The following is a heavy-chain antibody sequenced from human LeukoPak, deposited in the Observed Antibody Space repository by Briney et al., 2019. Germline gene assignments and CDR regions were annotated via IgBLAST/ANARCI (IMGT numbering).Heavy chain of an antibody. J-gene: IGHJ4*02. CDR3: ARGLYYDSGQYSFDY. CDR1: GFTFSSYY. CDR2: ICSSGGCI. D-gene: IGHD3-10*01. V-gene: IGHV3-64*01. Sequence: PGGSLRLSCAASGFTFSSYYMHWVRQAPGKGLEYVSAICSSGGCIYYTNSVKGRFTISRDNSKNSLFLQMDSLRAEDTAVYYCARGLYYDSGQYSFDYWGQGTLVTVSS.